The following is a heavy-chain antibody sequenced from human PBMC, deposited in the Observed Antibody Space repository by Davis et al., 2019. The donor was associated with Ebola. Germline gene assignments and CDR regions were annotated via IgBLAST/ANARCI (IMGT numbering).Heavy chain of an antibody. CDR3: AKDNRNIWSEV. Sequence: GESLKISCSASGFIFSTYFLSWVRQAPGKGLEWVSTYGTSADTYYADSVKGRFTISRDNSKTTLYLQMNGLRVEDTAIYYCAKDNRNIWSEVWGQGTMVTVSS. J-gene: IGHJ3*01. D-gene: IGHD2/OR15-2a*01. V-gene: IGHV3-23*01. CDR2: GTSADT. CDR1: GFIFSTYF.